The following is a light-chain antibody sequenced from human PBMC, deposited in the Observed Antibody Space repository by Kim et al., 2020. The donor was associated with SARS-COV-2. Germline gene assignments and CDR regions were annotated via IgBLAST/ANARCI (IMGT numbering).Light chain of an antibody. V-gene: IGKV3-20*01. CDR1: QSVSSSY. Sequence: LSPGERASLYCRASQSVSSSYLGWYQQKPGQAPRLLMYGASSRATGIPDRFSGSGSGTDFTLTISRLEPEDFAVYYCQQYGSSPYTFGQGTKLEI. CDR2: GAS. CDR3: QQYGSSPYT. J-gene: IGKJ2*01.